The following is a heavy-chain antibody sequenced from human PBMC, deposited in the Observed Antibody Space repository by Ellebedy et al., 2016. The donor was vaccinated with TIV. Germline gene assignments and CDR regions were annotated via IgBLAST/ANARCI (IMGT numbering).Heavy chain of an antibody. Sequence: MPSETLSLTCTVSGGSITNYHWSWIRKSPGRGLEWIGHIHYSGTTNYNPSLESRVTISVDTSKNQLSLKLSSVNAADTAFYYCARMRDCSTSDCSWGQGTLVTVSS. J-gene: IGHJ4*02. CDR1: GGSITNYH. D-gene: IGHD2-21*02. CDR2: IHYSGTT. CDR3: ARMRDCSTSDCS. V-gene: IGHV4-59*08.